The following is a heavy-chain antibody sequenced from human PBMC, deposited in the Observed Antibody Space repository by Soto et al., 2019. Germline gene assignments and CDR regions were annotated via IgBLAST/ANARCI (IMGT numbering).Heavy chain of an antibody. V-gene: IGHV4-30-4*01. Sequence: TLSLTCTVSGGSISSGDYYWSWIRQPPGKGLEWIGYIYYSGSTYYNPSLKSRVTISVDTSKNQFSLKLSSVTAADTAVYYCARSVVTPYYYDIRVPQRYYYGMDVWGQGTTVTVSS. CDR2: IYYSGST. CDR1: GGSISSGDYY. J-gene: IGHJ6*02. CDR3: ARSVVTPYYYDIRVPQRYYYGMDV. D-gene: IGHD3-22*01.